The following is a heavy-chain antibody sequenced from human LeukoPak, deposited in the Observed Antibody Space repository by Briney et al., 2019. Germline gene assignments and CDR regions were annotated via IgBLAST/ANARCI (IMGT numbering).Heavy chain of an antibody. J-gene: IGHJ5*02. CDR2: IKQDGSER. Sequence: GGSLRLSCTASGFTFGDYAMSWVRQAPGKGLEWVANIKQDGSERYYVDSVKGRFTISRDNAKKSLYLQMNSLRAEDTAVYYCAKGAYYDFWSGYPWGQGTLVTVSS. CDR1: GFTFGDYA. V-gene: IGHV3-7*01. CDR3: AKGAYYDFWSGYP. D-gene: IGHD3-3*01.